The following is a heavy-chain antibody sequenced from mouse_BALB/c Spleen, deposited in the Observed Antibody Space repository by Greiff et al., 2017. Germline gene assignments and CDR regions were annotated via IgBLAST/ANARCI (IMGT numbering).Heavy chain of an antibody. J-gene: IGHJ1*01. CDR1: GYTFTSYW. CDR3: ARRDGSSPSYWYFDV. CDR2: INPSTGYT. D-gene: IGHD1-1*01. V-gene: IGHV1-7*01. Sequence: QVQLQQSGAELAKPGASVKMSCKASGYTFTSYWMHWVKQRPGQGLEWIGYINPSTGYTEYNQKFKDKATLTADKSSSTAYMQLSSLTSEDSAVYYCARRDGSSPSYWYFDVWGAGTTVTVSS.